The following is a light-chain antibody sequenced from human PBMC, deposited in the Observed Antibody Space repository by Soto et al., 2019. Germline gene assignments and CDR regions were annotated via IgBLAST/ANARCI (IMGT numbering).Light chain of an antibody. J-gene: IGKJ5*01. V-gene: IGKV3-11*01. CDR3: QQSSNWPPIT. CDR2: GAS. CDR1: QSINSF. Sequence: VLTQSPGTLSLSPGDGATLSCRASQSINSFLAWYQQRRCQAPRLLIHGASNRATGIPATFSGSGSGTDFTPTISSLEPEDFAVYYCQQSSNWPPITFGQGTRLEIK.